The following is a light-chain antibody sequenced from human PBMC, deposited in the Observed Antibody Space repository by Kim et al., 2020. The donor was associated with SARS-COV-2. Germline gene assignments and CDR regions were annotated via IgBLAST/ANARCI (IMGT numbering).Light chain of an antibody. Sequence: VSPGQTASITCSGDKLGDRYASWYRQKSGQSPVVVIYQDGHRPSGIPERFSGSNSGNTATLTISGTQAMDEADYYCQAWDSSVVVFGGGTQLTVL. V-gene: IGLV3-1*01. CDR1: KLGDRY. CDR3: QAWDSSVVV. J-gene: IGLJ2*01. CDR2: QDG.